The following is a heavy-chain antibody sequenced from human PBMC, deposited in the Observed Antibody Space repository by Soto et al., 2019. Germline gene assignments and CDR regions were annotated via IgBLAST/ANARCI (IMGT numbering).Heavy chain of an antibody. V-gene: IGHV1-8*01. CDR1: GYSFISYD. D-gene: IGHD6-6*01. CDR2: MSPNSGYT. J-gene: IGHJ4*02. CDR3: ARFSSQTLLSAIEY. Sequence: ASVKVSCKASGYSFISYDINWVRQSTGQGLEWLGWMSPNSGYTGSAQKFQGRGTMTRDNSISTAYMELGSLTSEDTAVYYCARFSSQTLLSAIEYWGEGTPVTVSS.